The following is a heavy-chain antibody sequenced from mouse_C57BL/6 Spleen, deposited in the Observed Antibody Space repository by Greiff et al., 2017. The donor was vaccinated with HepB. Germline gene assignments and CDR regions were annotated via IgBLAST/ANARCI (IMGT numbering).Heavy chain of an antibody. V-gene: IGHV1-82*01. CDR2: IYPGDGDT. Sequence: VQLQQSGPELVKPGASVKISCKASGYSFSSSWMNWVKQRPGKGLEWIGRIYPGDGDTNYNGKFKGKATLTAYKSSSTAYMQLSSLTSEDSAVYCCARGEYDGFDYWGQGTTLTVSS. D-gene: IGHD2-4*01. CDR1: GYSFSSSW. CDR3: ARGEYDGFDY. J-gene: IGHJ2*01.